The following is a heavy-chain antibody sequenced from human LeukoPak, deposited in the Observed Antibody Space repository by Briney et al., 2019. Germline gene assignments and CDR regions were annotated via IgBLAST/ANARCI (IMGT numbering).Heavy chain of an antibody. V-gene: IGHV4-59*08. Sequence: PSETLSLTCTVSGGSISSYYWSWIRQPPAKGLEWIGYIYYSGGTNYNPSLKSRVTISVDTSKKQFSLRLSSVTAADTAVYYCARRGGDSSGNFDYWGQGTLVTVSS. D-gene: IGHD3-22*01. J-gene: IGHJ4*02. CDR2: IYYSGGT. CDR1: GGSISSYY. CDR3: ARRGGDSSGNFDY.